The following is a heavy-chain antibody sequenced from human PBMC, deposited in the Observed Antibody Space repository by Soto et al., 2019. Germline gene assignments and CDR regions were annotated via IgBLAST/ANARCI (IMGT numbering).Heavy chain of an antibody. D-gene: IGHD4-17*01. CDR2: ISYDGSNK. J-gene: IGHJ4*02. CDR1: GFTFSSYA. V-gene: IGHV3-30-3*01. Sequence: QVQLVESGGGVVQPGRSLRLSCAASGFTFSSYAMHWVRQAPGKGLEWVAVISYDGSNKYYADSVKGRFTISRDDSKNALYLPMNSLRAEDTAVYYCASTYGAVFDYWGQGSMVTVSS. CDR3: ASTYGAVFDY.